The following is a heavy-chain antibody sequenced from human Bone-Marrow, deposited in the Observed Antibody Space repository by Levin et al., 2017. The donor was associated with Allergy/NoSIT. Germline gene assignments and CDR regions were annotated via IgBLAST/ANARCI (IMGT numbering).Heavy chain of an antibody. V-gene: IGHV3-30*18. CDR2: ISYDGSRK. CDR1: GFTFSSYA. D-gene: IGHD6-19*01. J-gene: IGHJ4*02. Sequence: GGSLRLSCAASGFTFSSYAMHWVRQAPGKGLEWVAVISYDGSRKYYTDSVKGRFTISRDNSKNTLYLQMNSLRAEDTAVYYCAKAGGQWLDSNFEYWGQGTLVTVSS. CDR3: AKAGGQWLDSNFEY.